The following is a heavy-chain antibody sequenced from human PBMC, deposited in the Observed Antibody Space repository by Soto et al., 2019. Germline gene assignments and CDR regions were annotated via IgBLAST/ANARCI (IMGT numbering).Heavy chain of an antibody. CDR3: ARDGEYTSGWYSFDS. J-gene: IGHJ5*01. CDR1: GASISDYY. D-gene: IGHD6-19*01. V-gene: IGHV4-4*07. CDR2: VYVTGTT. Sequence: PSETLSLTCTGSGASISDYYWSWIRQPAGQALEWIGRVYVTGTTYFNPSLKSRVTMSVDTSNNQVSLKLSSVTAADSAIYYCARDGEYTSGWYSFDSWGPGTLVTVSS.